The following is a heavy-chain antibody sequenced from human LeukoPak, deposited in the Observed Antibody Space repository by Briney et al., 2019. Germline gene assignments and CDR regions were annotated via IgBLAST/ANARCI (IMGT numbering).Heavy chain of an antibody. CDR3: AKGITYYDILSAFDY. V-gene: IGHV3-23*01. D-gene: IGHD3-9*01. J-gene: IGHJ4*02. Sequence: GGSLRLSCAASGFTFSSYTMSWVRQAPGKGLDWVSAISGSGRSTYYADSVKGRFTISRDNSKNTLYLQVNSPRAEDTAVYYCAKGITYYDILSAFDYWGQGTLVTVSS. CDR2: ISGSGRST. CDR1: GFTFSSYT.